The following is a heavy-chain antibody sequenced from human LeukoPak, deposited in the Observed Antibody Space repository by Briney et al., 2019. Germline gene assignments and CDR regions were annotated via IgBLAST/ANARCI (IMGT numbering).Heavy chain of an antibody. CDR2: ISSNGGST. CDR3: AKYRGDGYKWGYFQE. V-gene: IGHV3-23*01. Sequence: PGGSLRLSYAASGFTFSSYAMSWVRQAPGKGLEWVSGISSNGGSTYYADSVKGRFTISRDNSKNTLCLQINSLRAEDTAVYYCAKYRGDGYKWGYFQEWGQGTLVTVSS. J-gene: IGHJ1*01. CDR1: GFTFSSYA. D-gene: IGHD5-24*01.